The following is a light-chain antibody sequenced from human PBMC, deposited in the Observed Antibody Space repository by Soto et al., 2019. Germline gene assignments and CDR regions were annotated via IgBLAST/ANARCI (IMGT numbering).Light chain of an antibody. CDR1: SSDVGAYNS. Sequence: QSALTQPVSVSGSPGQSIAISCTGTSSDVGAYNSVSWYQQHPGRAPKLMIHDVSNRPSGVSNRFSGSKSGNTASLTISELQAEDEADYYCSSYTSSSTYVFGTVTKVTVL. V-gene: IGLV2-14*03. CDR3: SSYTSSSTYV. J-gene: IGLJ1*01. CDR2: DVS.